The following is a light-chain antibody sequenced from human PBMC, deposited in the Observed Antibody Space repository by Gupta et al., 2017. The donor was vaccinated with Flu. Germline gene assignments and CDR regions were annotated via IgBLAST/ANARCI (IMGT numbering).Light chain of an antibody. J-gene: IGLJ2*01. CDR3: FSVYRTTNDRV. CDR1: TFPTKY. Sequence: SFELTQSPSVSVSPGQTARITCSGDTFPTKYAYWYQQKSGQAPQLVIYEDIKRPSGIPERFSGSTSGTVATLTISWAQVEDEADYHCFSVYRTTNDRVFGGGTTLAVL. V-gene: IGLV3-10*01. CDR2: EDI.